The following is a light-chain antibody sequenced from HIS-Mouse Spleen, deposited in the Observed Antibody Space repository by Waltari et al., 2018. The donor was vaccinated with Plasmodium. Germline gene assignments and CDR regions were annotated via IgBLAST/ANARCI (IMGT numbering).Light chain of an antibody. J-gene: IGLJ2*01. V-gene: IGLV2-23*03. CDR1: SSDVGSYNL. CDR3: CSYAGSSTFVV. CDR2: EGS. Sequence: QSALTQPASVSGSPGQSITISCTGTSSDVGSYNLVSWYQQIPGKAPKLMIYEGSKRPAGFSNRLSGAKSGNTASLTISGLQAEDDADYYCCSYAGSSTFVVFGGGTKLTVL.